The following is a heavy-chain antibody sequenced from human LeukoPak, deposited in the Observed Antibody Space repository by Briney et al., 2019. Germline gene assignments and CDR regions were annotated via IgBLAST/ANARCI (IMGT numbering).Heavy chain of an antibody. D-gene: IGHD5-18*01. CDR3: ARDEAWGSAVDSGYNYGDRYLDY. CDR2: ISAYNGNT. CDR1: GYTFSSYG. J-gene: IGHJ4*02. Sequence: GASVKVSCKASGYTFSSYGISWVRQAPGQGLEWMGWISAYNGNTNYAQKPQGRLTMTTDTSTSTAYMELRSLRSDDTAVYYCARDEAWGSAVDSGYNYGDRYLDYWGQGTLVTVSS. V-gene: IGHV1-18*01.